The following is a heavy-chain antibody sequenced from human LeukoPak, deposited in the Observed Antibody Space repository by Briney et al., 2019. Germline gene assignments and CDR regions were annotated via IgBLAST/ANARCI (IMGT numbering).Heavy chain of an antibody. D-gene: IGHD6-13*01. CDR1: GYTFTSYG. J-gene: IGHJ3*01. CDR3: ARESAAAGWRDAFDV. Sequence: ASVKVSCKASGYTFTSYGISWVRQAPGQGLEWMGWISAYNGNTNYAQKLQGRVTMTTDTSTSTACMELRSLRSDDTAVYYCARESAAAGWRDAFDVWGQGTMVTVSS. CDR2: ISAYNGNT. V-gene: IGHV1-18*01.